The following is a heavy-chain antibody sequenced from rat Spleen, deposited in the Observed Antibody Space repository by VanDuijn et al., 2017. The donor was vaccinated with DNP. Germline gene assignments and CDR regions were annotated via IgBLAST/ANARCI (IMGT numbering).Heavy chain of an antibody. CDR2: ISTSGGGT. V-gene: IGHV5-25*01. CDR3: TTLGDY. Sequence: EVQLVESGGGLVQPGRSMKLSCAASGFTFSNSDMAWVRQAPTKGLEWVASISTSGGGTYYRDSVKGRVTISRDNAKSTLYLQIDSLRSEDTATYYCTTLGDYWGQGVMVTVSS. J-gene: IGHJ2*01. CDR1: GFTFSNSD.